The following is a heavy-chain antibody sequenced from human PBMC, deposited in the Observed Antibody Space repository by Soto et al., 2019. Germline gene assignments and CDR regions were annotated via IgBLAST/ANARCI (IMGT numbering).Heavy chain of an antibody. Sequence: GESVTISCQGSGYSFTRYWISWVLQMPGKGLEWMGRIDPSDSYTNYSPSFQGHVTISADKSISTAYLQWSSLKASDTAMYYCARRATDTRYGMDVWGQGTTVTVSS. CDR1: GYSFTRYW. V-gene: IGHV5-10-1*01. CDR3: ARRATDTRYGMDV. D-gene: IGHD2-2*02. CDR2: IDPSDSYT. J-gene: IGHJ6*01.